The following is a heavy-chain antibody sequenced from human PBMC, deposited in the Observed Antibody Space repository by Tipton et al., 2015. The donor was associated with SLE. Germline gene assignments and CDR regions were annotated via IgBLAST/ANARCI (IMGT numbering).Heavy chain of an antibody. CDR3: ASGNPVMPL. CDR2: IYYTGRT. J-gene: IGHJ4*02. D-gene: IGHD1-1*01. V-gene: IGHV4-59*07. Sequence: TLSLTCTVSGGSISSYYWSWIRQPPGKGLEWIGNIYYTGRTNYNPSLKSRVAMSVDMSKNQFSLKLTSVTAADTAVYYCASGNPVMPLWGQGTLVTVPS. CDR1: GGSISSYY.